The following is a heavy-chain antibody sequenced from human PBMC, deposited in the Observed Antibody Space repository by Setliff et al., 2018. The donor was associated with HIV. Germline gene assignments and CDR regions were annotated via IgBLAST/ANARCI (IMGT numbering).Heavy chain of an antibody. CDR3: ARPQLGWGGGSHFDY. CDR1: GVSFSNINYY. D-gene: IGHD1-1*01. CDR2: ILYSGST. Sequence: SETLSLTCTVSGVSFSNINYYWAWIRQPPGMGLEWIANILYSGSTYYNPSLRSRVTISVDTSKNQFSLKPNSVTAADTAVYYCARPQLGWGGGSHFDYWGQGTLVTVSS. V-gene: IGHV4-39*01. J-gene: IGHJ4*02.